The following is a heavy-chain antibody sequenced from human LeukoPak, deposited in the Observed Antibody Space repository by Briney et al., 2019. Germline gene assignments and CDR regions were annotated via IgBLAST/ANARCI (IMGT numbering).Heavy chain of an antibody. V-gene: IGHV1-2*02. D-gene: IGHD3-16*02. CDR3: ARDGNGNDYVWGSYRSAFDY. J-gene: IGHJ4*02. Sequence: ASVKVSCKASGYTFTGYYMHWGRQAPGQGLEWMGWINPNSGGTNYAQKFQGRVTMTRDTSISTAYMELSRLRSDDTAVYYCARDGNGNDYVWGSYRSAFDYWGQGTLVTVSS. CDR1: GYTFTGYY. CDR2: INPNSGGT.